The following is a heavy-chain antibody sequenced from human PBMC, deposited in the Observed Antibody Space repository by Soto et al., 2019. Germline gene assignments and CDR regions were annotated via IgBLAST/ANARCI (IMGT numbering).Heavy chain of an antibody. CDR3: ARAKTRGYSGYDAYYYYGMDV. Sequence: PSETLSLTCTVSGGSISSYYWSWIRQPPGKGLEWIGYIYYSGSTNYNPSLKSRVTISVDTFKNQFSLKLSSVTAADTAVYYCARAKTRGYSGYDAYYYYGMDVWGQGTTVTVSS. D-gene: IGHD5-12*01. V-gene: IGHV4-59*01. CDR2: IYYSGST. CDR1: GGSISSYY. J-gene: IGHJ6*02.